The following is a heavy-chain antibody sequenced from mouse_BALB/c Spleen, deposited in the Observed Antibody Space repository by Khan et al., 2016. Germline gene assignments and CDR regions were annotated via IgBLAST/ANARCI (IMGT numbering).Heavy chain of an antibody. CDR3: VRTDYYRCDATMNY. CDR1: GFTFSNYT. V-gene: IGHV5-12-2*01. Sequence: EVELVESGGGLVQPGGSLKLSCAACGFTFSNYTMSWVRQTPEKRLEWVAYISDGGGNTYYLDAVKGRFTISRDNARNTLYLQMSSLKSEDTAMYYCVRTDYYRCDATMNYWGQGTSVTVSS. J-gene: IGHJ4*01. CDR2: ISDGGGNT. D-gene: IGHD2-14*01.